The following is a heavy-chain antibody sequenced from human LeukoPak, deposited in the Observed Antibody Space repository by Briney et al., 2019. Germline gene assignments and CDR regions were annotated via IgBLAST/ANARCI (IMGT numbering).Heavy chain of an antibody. CDR3: AGEIRDYGMGG. J-gene: IGHJ6*01. V-gene: IGHV4-59*01. Sequence: PSESLSLTCTVSGGSISSYYWSWIRQPPGKGLEWIGYIYYSGSTNYNPSLKSRVTISVDTSKNQFSLKLSSVTAADTAVYYCAGEIRDYGMGGWGKETTVT. CDR1: GGSISSYY. CDR2: IYYSGST.